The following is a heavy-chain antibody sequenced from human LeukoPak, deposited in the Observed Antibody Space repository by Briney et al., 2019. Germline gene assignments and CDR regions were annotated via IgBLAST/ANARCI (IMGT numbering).Heavy chain of an antibody. J-gene: IGHJ4*02. CDR1: GYTFTSYD. CDR2: MNPNSGNT. V-gene: IGHV1-8*01. Sequence: ASVKVSCKASGYTFTSYDINWVRQATGQGLEWMGWMNPNSGNTGYAQKFQGRVTMTRNTSISTAYMELSSLSSEDTAVYYCARGGWQWLVGVTVMDFDYWGQGTLVTVSS. CDR3: ARGGWQWLVGVTVMDFDY. D-gene: IGHD6-19*01.